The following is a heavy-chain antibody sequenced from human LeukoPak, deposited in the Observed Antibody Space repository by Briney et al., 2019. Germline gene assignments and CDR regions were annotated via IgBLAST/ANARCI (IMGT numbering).Heavy chain of an antibody. D-gene: IGHD6-13*01. CDR2: IYHSGST. J-gene: IGHJ4*02. CDR1: GASVSSSGYY. V-gene: IGHV4-61*08. CDR3: GRETIAATGTSVFFDY. Sequence: SETLSLTCTVSGASVSSSGYYWSWIRQPPGKGLEWIGYIYHSGSTNYNPSLKRRVTISVDTSKNQFSLKLTSMTAADTAVYYCGRETIAATGTSVFFDYWGQGTLVTVSS.